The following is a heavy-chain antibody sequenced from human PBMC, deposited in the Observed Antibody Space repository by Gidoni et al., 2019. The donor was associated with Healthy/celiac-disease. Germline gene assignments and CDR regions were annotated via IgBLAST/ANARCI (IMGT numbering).Heavy chain of an antibody. CDR1: GFTVSSNY. D-gene: IGHD6-13*01. J-gene: IGHJ6*04. Sequence: EVQLVETGGGLIQPGGSLRLSCAASGFTVSSNYMSWVRQAPGKGLECVSVIYSGGSTYYADSVKGRFTISRDNSKNTLYLQMNSLRAEDTAVYYCATRNMDRWYFYYYYGMDVWGKGTTVTVSS. CDR3: ATRNMDRWYFYYYYGMDV. CDR2: IYSGGST. V-gene: IGHV3-53*02.